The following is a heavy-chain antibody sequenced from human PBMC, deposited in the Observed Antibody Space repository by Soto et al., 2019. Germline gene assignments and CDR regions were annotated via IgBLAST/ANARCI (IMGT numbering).Heavy chain of an antibody. J-gene: IGHJ6*02. CDR1: GGSINTYY. V-gene: IGHV4-59*01. CDR2: IHHSGST. CDR3: ARDAKQLVPLYYYYYYGMDV. D-gene: IGHD6-6*01. Sequence: SETLSLTCAVSGGSINTYYWSWVRQPPGKGLEWIGNIHHSGSTNYNPSLNSRVTISIDTSKNKLSLWLNSVTAADTAVYYCARDAKQLVPLYYYYYYGMDVWGQGTTVTVSS.